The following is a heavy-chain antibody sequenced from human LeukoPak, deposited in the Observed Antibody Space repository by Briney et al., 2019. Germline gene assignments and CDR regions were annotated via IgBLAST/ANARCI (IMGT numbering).Heavy chain of an antibody. CDR2: INPNSGNT. D-gene: IGHD3-10*01. V-gene: IGHV1-2*02. CDR1: GYTFTDYY. J-gene: IGHJ5*02. Sequence: ASVKVSCKASGYTFTDYYMHWVRQAPGQGLEWMGWINPNSGNTNYAQKFQGRVTMTTDTSISTAYMELSRLRSDDTAVYYCARDRNYGSGSYGIGWFDPWGQGTLVTVSS. CDR3: ARDRNYGSGSYGIGWFDP.